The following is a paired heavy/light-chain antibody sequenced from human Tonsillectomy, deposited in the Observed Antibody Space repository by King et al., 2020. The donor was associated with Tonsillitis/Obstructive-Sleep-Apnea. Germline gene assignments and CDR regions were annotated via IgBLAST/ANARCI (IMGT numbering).Heavy chain of an antibody. CDR3: AKDRGRGYGYFDY. CDR1: GFTFDDYT. D-gene: IGHD5-18*01. J-gene: IGHJ4*02. CDR2: ISWDGGST. Sequence: EVQLVESGGVVVQPGGSLRLSCAASGFTFDDYTMHWVRQAPGKGLEWVSLISWDGGSTYYADSVKGRFTISRDNSKNSLYLQMNSLRTEDTALYYCAKDRGRGYGYFDYWGQGTLVTVSS. V-gene: IGHV3-43*01.
Light chain of an antibody. J-gene: IGKJ1*01. CDR2: AAS. Sequence: AIRMTQSPSSLSASTGDRVTITCRASQGISSYLAWYQQKPGKAPKLLIYAASTLQSGVPSRFSGSGSGTDFTLTISCLQSEDFATYYCQQYYSYSWTFGQGTKVEIK. V-gene: IGKV1-8*01. CDR1: QGISSY. CDR3: QQYYSYSWT.